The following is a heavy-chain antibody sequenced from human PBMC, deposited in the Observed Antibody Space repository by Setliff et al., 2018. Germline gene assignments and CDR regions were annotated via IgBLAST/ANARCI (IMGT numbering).Heavy chain of an antibody. CDR3: VREGVDSRSSTDYRYYMDV. J-gene: IGHJ6*03. CDR1: GYTFTGYY. D-gene: IGHD3-22*01. CDR2: INPYSGGT. V-gene: IGHV1-2*06. Sequence: GASVKVSCKASGYTFTGYYMHWVRQAPGQGLEWMGRINPYSGGTKYAQKFQGRVTMTTDESTNTAFMQMSSLRSDDTAVYYCVREGVDSRSSTDYRYYMDVWGKGTTVTVSS.